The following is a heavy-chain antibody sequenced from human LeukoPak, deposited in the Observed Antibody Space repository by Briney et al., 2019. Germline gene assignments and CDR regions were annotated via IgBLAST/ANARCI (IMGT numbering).Heavy chain of an antibody. J-gene: IGHJ4*02. V-gene: IGHV4-59*01. CDR1: GGSISSYD. D-gene: IGHD3-22*01. CDR3: ARVNNYYDSSGYPYYFDY. Sequence: PSETLSLTCTVSGGSISSYDWSWIRQPPGKGLEWIGYIYYSGSTNYNPSLKSRVTISVDTSKNQFSLNLSSVTAADTAVYYCARVNNYYDSSGYPYYFDYWGQGTLATVSS. CDR2: IYYSGST.